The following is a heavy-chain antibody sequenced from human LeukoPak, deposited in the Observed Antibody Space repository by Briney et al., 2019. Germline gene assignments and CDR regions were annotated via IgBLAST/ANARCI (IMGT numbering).Heavy chain of an antibody. CDR3: ARTFRSGWRVREY. CDR2: SDWDDDK. D-gene: IGHD6-19*01. V-gene: IGHV2-70*04. J-gene: IGHJ4*02. Sequence: ESGPALVKPTQTLTLTCTFSGFSLSTGGMRVSWIRQPPGKALEWLARSDWDDDKFYSTSLKTRLTISKDTSKNQVVLTMTNMDPVDTATYYCARTFRSGWRVREYWGQGTLVTVSS. CDR1: GFSLSTGGMR.